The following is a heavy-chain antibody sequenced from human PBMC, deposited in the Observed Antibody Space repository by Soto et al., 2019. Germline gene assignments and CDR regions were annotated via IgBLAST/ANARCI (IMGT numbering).Heavy chain of an antibody. CDR2: IYPSDSDT. J-gene: IGHJ6*02. CDR3: AINLAARRSYYYGMDV. D-gene: IGHD6-6*01. V-gene: IGHV5-51*01. Sequence: GESLKISCKGSGYSFTSYWIGWVRQMPGKGLEWMGIIYPSDSDTRYSPSFQGQVTISADKSISTAYLQWSSLKASDTAMYYCAINLAARRSYYYGMDVWGQGTTVTVSS. CDR1: GYSFTSYW.